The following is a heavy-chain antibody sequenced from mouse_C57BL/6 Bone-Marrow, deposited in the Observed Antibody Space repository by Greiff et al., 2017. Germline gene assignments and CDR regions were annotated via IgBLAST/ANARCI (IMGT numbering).Heavy chain of an antibody. CDR1: GYTFTSYW. CDR2: IYPGSGST. V-gene: IGHV1-55*01. D-gene: IGHD1-1*01. J-gene: IGHJ2*01. Sequence: VQLQQPGAELVTPGASVKMSCKASGYTFTSYWITWVKQRPGQGLEWIGDIYPGSGSTSYNEKFKSKATLTVDTSSSTAYMQLSSLTSEDSAVYYCSRIYYYGSRVDYWGQGTTLTVSS. CDR3: SRIYYYGSRVDY.